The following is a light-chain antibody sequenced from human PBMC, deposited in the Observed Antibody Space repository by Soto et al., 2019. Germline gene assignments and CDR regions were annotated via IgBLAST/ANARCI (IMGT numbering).Light chain of an antibody. CDR2: GAS. CDR1: QSVSSN. V-gene: IGKV3-15*01. CDR3: QQYNNWTPYT. J-gene: IGKJ2*01. Sequence: EIVMTQSPATLSVSPGERATLSCRASQSVSSNLAWYQQKPGQAPRLLIYGASTRATGIPARFSGSGSGTEFKLTISSLQSEDFAVYYCQQYNNWTPYTFGQGTKLEIK.